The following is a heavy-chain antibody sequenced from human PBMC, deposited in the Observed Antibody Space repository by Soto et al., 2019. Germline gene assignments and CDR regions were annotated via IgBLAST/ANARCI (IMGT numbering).Heavy chain of an antibody. CDR3: ARVMRTGSYYYGMDV. J-gene: IGHJ6*02. V-gene: IGHV1-69*13. D-gene: IGHD3-16*01. CDR2: IIPIFCTA. Sequence: SVKVSCKACGGTFSSYAISWGRHAPGQGLEGMGGIIPIFCTANYAQKLQGRVTITADESTSTVYMELSSLRAEDTAVYYCARVMRTGSYYYGMDVWGQGTTVTVSS. CDR1: GGTFSSYA.